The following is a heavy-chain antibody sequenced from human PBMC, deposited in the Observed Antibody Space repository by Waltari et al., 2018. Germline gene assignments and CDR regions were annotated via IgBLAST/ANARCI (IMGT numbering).Heavy chain of an antibody. Sequence: QVQLVQSGAEVKKPGASVKVSCKASGYTFTGYYMHWVRQAPGQGLGWLGRINPNRGGTNYAQKFQGRVTMTRDTSISTAYMELSRLRSDDTAVYYGARAVAHDAFDIWGQGTMVTVSS. D-gene: IGHD2-21*01. CDR1: GYTFTGYY. CDR2: INPNRGGT. CDR3: ARAVAHDAFDI. J-gene: IGHJ3*02. V-gene: IGHV1-2*06.